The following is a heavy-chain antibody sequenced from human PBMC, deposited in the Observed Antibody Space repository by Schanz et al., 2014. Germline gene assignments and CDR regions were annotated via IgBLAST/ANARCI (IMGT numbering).Heavy chain of an antibody. Sequence: EVQLVESGGGLVQPGGSLRLSCAASGFTFSNYWMSWVRQAPGKGLEWVSSISSSSAYIYYADSMKGRFTISRDNAKNSLYLQMNSLRADDTAVYYCTRVYPYGDAFDIWGQGTMVTVSS. V-gene: IGHV3-21*01. D-gene: IGHD4-17*01. CDR1: GFTFSNYW. CDR2: ISSSSAYI. J-gene: IGHJ3*02. CDR3: TRVYPYGDAFDI.